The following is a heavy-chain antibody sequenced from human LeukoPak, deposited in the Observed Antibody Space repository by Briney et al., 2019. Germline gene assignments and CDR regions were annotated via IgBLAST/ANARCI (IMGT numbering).Heavy chain of an antibody. D-gene: IGHD2-2*01. CDR1: GYTFTDYY. J-gene: IGHJ4*02. V-gene: IGHV1-2*04. CDR2: IDPNSGGT. CDR3: ARANFLYCSSTSCLFDY. Sequence: ASVKGSCKASGYTFTDYYMHWVRLVPGQELEWVGWIDPNSGGTNYVQKFQGWVTMTRDTSINTAYMELSRLPSDDTAVYYCARANFLYCSSTSCLFDYWGQGTLVTVSS.